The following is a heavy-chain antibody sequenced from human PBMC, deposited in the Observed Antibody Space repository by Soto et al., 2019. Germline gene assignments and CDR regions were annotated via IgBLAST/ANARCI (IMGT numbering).Heavy chain of an antibody. CDR2: IYWNDDK. V-gene: IGHV2-5*01. CDR1: GFSLSTSGVG. J-gene: IGHJ4*02. D-gene: IGHD2-21*02. CDR3: AHRDLAVTAMGVAY. Sequence: QITLKVSGPTLVKPTQTLTLTCTFSGFSLSTSGVGVGWIRQPPGKALEWLALIYWNDDKRYSPSLKSRLTITKDTSKNQVVLTMTNMDPVDTATYYCAHRDLAVTAMGVAYWGQGTLVTVSS.